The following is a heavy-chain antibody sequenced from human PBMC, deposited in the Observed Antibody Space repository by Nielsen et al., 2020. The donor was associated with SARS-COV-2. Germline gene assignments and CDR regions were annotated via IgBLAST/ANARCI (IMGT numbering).Heavy chain of an antibody. CDR1: GYTFTSYA. CDR2: INAGNGNT. Sequence: ASVKVSCKASGYTFTSYAMHWVRQAPGQRLEWMGWINAGNGNTKYSQKLQGRVTITRDTSASTAYMELSSLRSEDTAVYYCARDRLGYYDSSGYYLDAFDIWGQGTMVTVSS. J-gene: IGHJ3*02. V-gene: IGHV1-3*01. D-gene: IGHD3-22*01. CDR3: ARDRLGYYDSSGYYLDAFDI.